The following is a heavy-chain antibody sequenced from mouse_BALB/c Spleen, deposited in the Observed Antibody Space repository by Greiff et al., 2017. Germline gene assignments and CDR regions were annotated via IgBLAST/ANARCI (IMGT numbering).Heavy chain of an antibody. CDR1: GFTFSSFG. CDR3: ASGGYGYYYAMDY. V-gene: IGHV5-17*02. J-gene: IGHJ4*01. CDR2: ISSGSSTI. D-gene: IGHD2-10*02. Sequence: EVHLVESGGGLVQPGGSRKLSCAASGFTFSSFGMHWVRQAPEKGLEWVAYISSGSSTIYYADTVKGRFTISRDNPKNTLFLQMTSLRSEDTAMYYCASGGYGYYYAMDYWGQGTSVTVSS.